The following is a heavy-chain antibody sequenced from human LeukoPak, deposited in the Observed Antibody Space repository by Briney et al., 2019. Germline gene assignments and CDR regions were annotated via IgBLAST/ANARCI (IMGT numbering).Heavy chain of an antibody. J-gene: IGHJ4*02. D-gene: IGHD5-24*01. CDR1: GFTVSSNY. V-gene: IGHV3-53*01. CDR2: IYSGGST. Sequence: GGSLRLSCAASGFTVSSNYMSWVRQAPGKGLEWVSVIYSGGSTYYADSVKGRFTIPRDNSKNTLYLQMNSLRAEDTAVYYCAREMATIRYFDYWGQGTLVTVSS. CDR3: AREMATIRYFDY.